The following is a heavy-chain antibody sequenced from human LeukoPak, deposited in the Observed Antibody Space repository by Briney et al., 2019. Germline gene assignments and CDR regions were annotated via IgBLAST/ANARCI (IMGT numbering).Heavy chain of an antibody. Sequence: GGSLRLSCAASGFTFSTYVMHWVRQDPGKGLEWVAVISNDGSTKYYADSVKGRFTVSRDNSKNTVYLQMNSLRAEDTAVYYCARDAPPLGMDVWGIGTTVTVSS. CDR2: ISNDGSTK. CDR3: ARDAPPLGMDV. CDR1: GFTFSTYV. J-gene: IGHJ6*04. V-gene: IGHV3-30*04.